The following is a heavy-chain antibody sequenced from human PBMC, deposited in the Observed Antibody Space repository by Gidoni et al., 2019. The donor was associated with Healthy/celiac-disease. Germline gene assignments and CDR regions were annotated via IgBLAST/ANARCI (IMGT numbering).Heavy chain of an antibody. CDR3: ARIDYDILTGYYYFDY. V-gene: IGHV2-5*02. D-gene: IGHD3-9*01. Sequence: QITLKESCPTLVKPTQTLPLTCTFSGFSLSTSGVGVGWIRHPPGKALEWLALIYWDDDKRYSPSLKSRLTITKDTSKNQVVLTMTNMDPVDTATYYCARIDYDILTGYYYFDYWGQGTLVTVSP. CDR2: IYWDDDK. J-gene: IGHJ4*02. CDR1: GFSLSTSGVG.